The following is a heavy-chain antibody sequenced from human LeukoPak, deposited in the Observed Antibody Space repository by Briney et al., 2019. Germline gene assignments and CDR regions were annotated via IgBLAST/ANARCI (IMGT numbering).Heavy chain of an antibody. D-gene: IGHD3-16*01. Sequence: GGSLRLSCAASGFTFSSYSMNWVRQTPGKELEWVSSISSSSSYIYYADSVKGRFTISRDNAKNSLYLQMNSLRAEDTAVYYCARDLLLTVRLGAFDIWGQGTMVTVSS. J-gene: IGHJ3*02. V-gene: IGHV3-21*01. CDR1: GFTFSSYS. CDR2: ISSSSSYI. CDR3: ARDLLLTVRLGAFDI.